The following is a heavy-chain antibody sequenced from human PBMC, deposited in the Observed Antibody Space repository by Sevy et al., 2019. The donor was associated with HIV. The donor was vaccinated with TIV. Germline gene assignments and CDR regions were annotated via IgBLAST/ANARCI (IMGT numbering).Heavy chain of an antibody. CDR1: GFTFDDCG. V-gene: IGHV3-20*04. J-gene: IGHJ4*02. CDR2: INWNGGST. CDR3: ARVGASGTYSHFDY. Sequence: GGSLRLSCAASGFTFDDCGMSWVRQAPGKGLEWVSGINWNGGSTGYVDSVKGRFTISRDNAKNSLYLQMNSLRADDTALYYCARVGASGTYSHFDYWGLGTLVTVSS. D-gene: IGHD1-26*01.